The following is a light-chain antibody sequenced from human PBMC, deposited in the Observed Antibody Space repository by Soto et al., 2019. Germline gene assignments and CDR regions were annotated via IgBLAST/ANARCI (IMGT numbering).Light chain of an antibody. CDR3: MQGTHWPPYT. Sequence: DVVMTQSPLSLPVTLGQPASISCRSSQSLVYSDGNTYLDWFQPRPGHSPRRLIYKVSNRDSGVPDRFSGSGSGTDFTLKISRVEAEDVGGYYCMQGTHWPPYTFGQGTKLAIK. J-gene: IGKJ2*01. CDR1: QSLVYSDGNTY. V-gene: IGKV2-30*01. CDR2: KVS.